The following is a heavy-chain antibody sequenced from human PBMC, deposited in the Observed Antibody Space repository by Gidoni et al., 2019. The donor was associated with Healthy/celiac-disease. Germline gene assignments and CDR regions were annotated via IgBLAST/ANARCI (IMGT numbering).Heavy chain of an antibody. J-gene: IGHJ6*02. CDR1: GFTFSSYG. CDR3: ARASGARDSSSWYSGMDV. D-gene: IGHD6-13*01. V-gene: IGHV3-33*01. Sequence: SCAASGFTFSSYGMHWVRQAPGKGLEWVAVIWYDGSNKYYADSVKGRFTISRDNSKNTLYLQMNSLRAEDTAVYYCARASGARDSSSWYSGMDVWGQGTTVTVSS. CDR2: IWYDGSNK.